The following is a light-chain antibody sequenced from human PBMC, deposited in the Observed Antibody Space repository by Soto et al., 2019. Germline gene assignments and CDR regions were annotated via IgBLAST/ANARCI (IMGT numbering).Light chain of an antibody. Sequence: QSALTQPASVSGSPGQSITISCTGTSSDVGGYNYVSWYQQHPGKAPKLMIYEVSNRPSGVSNRFSGSKSGNTASLTISGLQAEDEAASYCSSYTSSSPLVFGTGTKLTVL. V-gene: IGLV2-14*01. J-gene: IGLJ1*01. CDR2: EVS. CDR1: SSDVGGYNY. CDR3: SSYTSSSPLV.